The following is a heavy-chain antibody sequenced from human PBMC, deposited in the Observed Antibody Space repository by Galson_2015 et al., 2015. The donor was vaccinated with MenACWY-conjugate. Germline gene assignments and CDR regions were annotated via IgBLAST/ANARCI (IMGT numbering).Heavy chain of an antibody. Sequence: SLRLSCAVFIGYDMHCLRQAPGEGPEWVALIRYNGVQRNYSESVKGRFIISRDDSMNTLTLQMNNLRVEDTAVYYCAKIGGDFRSAYRPQWGQGTLVTVSS. V-gene: IGHV3-30*02. CDR1: IGYD. CDR3: AKIGGDFRSAYRPQ. J-gene: IGHJ4*02. CDR2: IRYNGVQR. D-gene: IGHD3-3*01.